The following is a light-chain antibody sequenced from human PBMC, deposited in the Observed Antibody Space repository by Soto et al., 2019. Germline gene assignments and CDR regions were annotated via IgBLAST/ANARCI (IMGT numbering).Light chain of an antibody. CDR1: SSNIGAGYD. Sequence: QSVLTQPPSVSGAPGQRVTISCTGASSNIGAGYDVHWYQQFPGTGPKLLIYANTNRPSGVPDRFSGSKSDTSASLAITGLQADDEADYYCQSYDTSLSARVFGGGTKVTVL. J-gene: IGLJ3*02. V-gene: IGLV1-40*01. CDR3: QSYDTSLSARV. CDR2: ANT.